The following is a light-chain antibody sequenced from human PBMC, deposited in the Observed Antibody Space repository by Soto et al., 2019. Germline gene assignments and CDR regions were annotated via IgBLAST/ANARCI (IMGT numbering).Light chain of an antibody. V-gene: IGKV3-20*01. CDR2: GAS. CDR3: QQYGSSPIT. CDR1: QSIMNNY. J-gene: IGKJ5*01. Sequence: EIVLTQSPGTLPLSPGERVTLSCRASQSIMNNYLAWYQQKPGQAPSLLIYGASSRVTGIPDRFSGSGSGTDFTLTISRLEPEDFAVYHCQQYGSSPITFGQGTRLEIK.